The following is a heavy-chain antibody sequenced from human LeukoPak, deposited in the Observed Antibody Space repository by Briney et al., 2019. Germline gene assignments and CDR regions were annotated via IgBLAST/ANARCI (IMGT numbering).Heavy chain of an antibody. V-gene: IGHV4-59*11. J-gene: IGHJ3*02. Sequence: SETLSLTCTVSGGSINSHYWSWIRQPPGKELEWIGFVHYTGRTRYNPSLQSRVTISVDTSKNHFSLKLSSLTAADTAVYFCARLLDYDSSGDPDTFDIWGQGTMVTVSS. CDR3: ARLLDYDSSGDPDTFDI. CDR2: VHYTGRT. D-gene: IGHD3-22*01. CDR1: GGSINSHY.